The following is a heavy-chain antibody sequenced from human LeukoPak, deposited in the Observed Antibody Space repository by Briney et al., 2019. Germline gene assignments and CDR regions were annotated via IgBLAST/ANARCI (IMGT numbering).Heavy chain of an antibody. CDR1: GGTFSSYA. CDR3: ARSLVPAAIGHWFDP. CDR2: IIPIFGTA. Sequence: SVKVSCKASGGTFSSYAISWVRQAPGQGLEWMGGIIPIFGTANYAQKFQGRVTITADESTSTAYMELSSLRSEDTAVYYCARSLVPAAIGHWFDPWGQGTLVTVSS. V-gene: IGHV1-69*13. J-gene: IGHJ5*02. D-gene: IGHD2-2*02.